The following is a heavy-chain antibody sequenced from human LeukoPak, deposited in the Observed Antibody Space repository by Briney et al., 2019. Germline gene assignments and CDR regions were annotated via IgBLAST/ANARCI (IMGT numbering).Heavy chain of an antibody. CDR2: INPNSGDT. CDR1: GYSLTGYY. CDR3: ARDAGGGYYDSSGSWVDY. V-gene: IGHV1-2*02. J-gene: IGHJ4*02. Sequence: GASVKVSCKASGYSLTGYYMHWVRQAPGQGLEWMGWINPNSGDTKYAQKFQGRVTMTRDTSISTAYMELSRLRSDDTAVYYCARDAGGGYYDSSGSWVDYWGQGTLVTVSS. D-gene: IGHD3-22*01.